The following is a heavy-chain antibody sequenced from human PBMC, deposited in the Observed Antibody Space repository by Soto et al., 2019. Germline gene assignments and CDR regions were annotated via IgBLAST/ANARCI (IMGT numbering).Heavy chain of an antibody. CDR1: GYTFTGYA. CDR2: INAGNGNT. CDR3: ARAVAVPADFDY. J-gene: IGHJ4*02. V-gene: IGHV1-3*05. Sequence: QVQLVQSGAEEKKPGASVKVSCKASGYTFTGYAMHWLRQAPGQRLEWMGWINAGNGNTQYSQKFQGRVTITRDTSASTAYMALSSLRSEDTAVYYCARAVAVPADFDYWGPGTLVTVSS. D-gene: IGHD6-19*01.